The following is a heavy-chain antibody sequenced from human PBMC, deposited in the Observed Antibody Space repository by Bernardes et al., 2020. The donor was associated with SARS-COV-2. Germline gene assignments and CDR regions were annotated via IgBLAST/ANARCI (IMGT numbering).Heavy chain of an antibody. D-gene: IGHD3-10*01. CDR1: GFTFSSYE. CDR2: ISSSGSTI. CDR3: ARDSSRGLLWFGELYKGGIDY. V-gene: IGHV3-48*03. J-gene: IGHJ4*02. Sequence: SLRLSCAASGFTFSSYEMNWVRQAPGKGLEWVSYISSSGSTIYYADSVKGRFTISRDNAKNSLYLQMNSLRAEDTAVYYCARDSSRGLLWFGELYKGGIDYWGQGTLVTVSS.